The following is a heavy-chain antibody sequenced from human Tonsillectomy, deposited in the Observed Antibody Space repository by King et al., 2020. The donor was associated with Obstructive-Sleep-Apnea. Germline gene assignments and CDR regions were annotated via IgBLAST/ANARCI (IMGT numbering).Heavy chain of an antibody. CDR2: ISYDGSNK. D-gene: IGHD3-10*01. J-gene: IGHJ5*02. CDR1: GFTFSSYA. Sequence: VQLVESGGGVVQPGRSLRLSCAASGFTFSSYAMHWVRQAPGKGLEWVAVISYDGSNKYYADSVKGRFTISRDNSKNTLYLQMNSLRAEDTAVYYCARDHMVRGVITGWFDPWGQGTLVTVSS. V-gene: IGHV3-30*04. CDR3: ARDHMVRGVITGWFDP.